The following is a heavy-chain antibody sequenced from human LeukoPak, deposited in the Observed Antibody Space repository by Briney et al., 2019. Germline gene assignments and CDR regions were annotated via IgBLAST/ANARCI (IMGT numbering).Heavy chain of an antibody. CDR2: IFYSGSP. D-gene: IGHD3-10*01. CDR1: GGSISSNSHY. V-gene: IGHV4-39*01. J-gene: IGHJ4*02. Sequence: SETLSLTCTVSGGSISSNSHYWGWIRQPPGKGLEWIGSIFYSGSPYHNPSLKSRVTISIDTSKNQFSLKLSSVTAADTAMYYCARAGGSGHFDYWGQGTLVTASS. CDR3: ARAGGSGHFDY.